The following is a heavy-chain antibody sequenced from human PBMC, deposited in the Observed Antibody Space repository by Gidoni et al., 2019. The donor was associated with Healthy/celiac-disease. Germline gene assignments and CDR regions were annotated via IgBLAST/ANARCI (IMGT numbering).Heavy chain of an antibody. J-gene: IGHJ3*02. CDR2: INPSGGST. V-gene: IGHV1-46*01. D-gene: IGHD4-17*01. CDR3: ARDQGVSVDYGDLYDAFDI. Sequence: QVQLVQSGAEVKKPGASVKVSCKASGYTFTSYYMHWVRQAPGQGLEWMGIINPSGGSTSYAQKFQGRVTMTRDTSTSTVYMELSSLRSEDTAVYYCARDQGVSVDYGDLYDAFDIWGQGTMVTVSS. CDR1: GYTFTSYY.